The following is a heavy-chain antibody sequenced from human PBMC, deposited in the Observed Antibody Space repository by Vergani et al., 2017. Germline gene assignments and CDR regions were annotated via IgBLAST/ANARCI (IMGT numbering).Heavy chain of an antibody. CDR3: ARAEFSTNFYGQSYYLDY. V-gene: IGHV4-4*07. CDR1: GVSINSRYY. J-gene: IGHJ4*02. CDR2: VYFTGST. D-gene: IGHD6-6*01. Sequence: QVQLQESGSGLVKSSQTLSLTCRVSGVSINSRYYWTWVRQPAGKGLQWLGRVYFTGSTNYNPSLRSRLSLSIDTSLNEFSLKLHSVSADDSAMYFCARAEFSTNFYGQSYYLDYWGQGIPVTVSS.